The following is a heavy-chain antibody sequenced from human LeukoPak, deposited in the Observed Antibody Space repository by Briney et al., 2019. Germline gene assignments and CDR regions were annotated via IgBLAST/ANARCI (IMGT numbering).Heavy chain of an antibody. J-gene: IGHJ5*02. D-gene: IGHD3-16*02. CDR1: GFTFSGSA. CDR2: IRSKANSYAT. CDR3: ARLRLGELSLSSGFDP. V-gene: IGHV3-73*01. Sequence: GGSLRLSCAASGFTFSGSAMHWVRQASGKGLEWVGRIRSKANSYATAYAASVKGRFTISRDDSKNTAYLQMNSLRAEDTAVYYCARLRLGELSLSSGFDPWGQGTLVTVSS.